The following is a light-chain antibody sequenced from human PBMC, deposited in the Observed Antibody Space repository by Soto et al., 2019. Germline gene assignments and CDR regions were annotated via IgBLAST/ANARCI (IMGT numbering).Light chain of an antibody. CDR2: DVS. V-gene: IGLV2-14*03. J-gene: IGLJ1*01. Sequence: QSALTQPASVSGSPVQSIAISCTGTSSDVGAFNYVSWYQQHPGKAPKFMIFDVSSRPSGVSDRFSGSKPGNTASLTISGLQTEDEADYYCASYTTSSTYVFGTGTKVTVL. CDR1: SSDVGAFNY. CDR3: ASYTTSSTYV.